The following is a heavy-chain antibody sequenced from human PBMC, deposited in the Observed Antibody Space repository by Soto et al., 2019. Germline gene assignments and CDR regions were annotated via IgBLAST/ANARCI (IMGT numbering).Heavy chain of an antibody. J-gene: IGHJ6*02. D-gene: IGHD3-3*01. CDR3: ARAGKRYYDFWSGLGKAYYYGMDV. CDR1: GFTFSSYW. V-gene: IGHV3-7*01. CDR2: IKQDGSEK. Sequence: PGGSLRLSCAASGFTFSSYWMSWVRQAPGKGLEWVANIKQDGSEKYYVDSVKGRFTISRDNAKNSLYLQMNSLRAEDTAVYYCARAGKRYYDFWSGLGKAYYYGMDVWGQGTTVTASS.